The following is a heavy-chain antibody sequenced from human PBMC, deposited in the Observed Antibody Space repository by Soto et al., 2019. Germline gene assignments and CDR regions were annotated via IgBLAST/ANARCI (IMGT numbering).Heavy chain of an antibody. CDR2: ISYDGSNK. CDR1: GFTFISYG. J-gene: IGHJ6*02. D-gene: IGHD2-15*01. CDR3: VKHIVVAAAVPSYGMDV. Sequence: GGSLRLSCAASGFTFISYGMHWVRQAPGKGLEGVAVISYDGSNKYYADSVKGRFTISRDNSKNTLYLQMNSLRAEDTAVYYCVKHIVVAAAVPSYGMDVWGQGTTVTVSS. V-gene: IGHV3-30*18.